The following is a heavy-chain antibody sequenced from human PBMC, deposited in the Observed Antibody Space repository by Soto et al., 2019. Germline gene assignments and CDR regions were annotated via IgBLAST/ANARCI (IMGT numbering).Heavy chain of an antibody. CDR3: SGCSGGACHQNYGMDV. V-gene: IGHV3-21*01. D-gene: IGHD2-15*01. Sequence: EVHLVESGGGLVKPGGSLRLSCAVSGFTFSSCTMNWVRQAPGKGLEWFSSISPSTSNIYYSDSVKGRFTISRDNAKNSRFLQMNSLRAEDTAVYYCSGCSGGACHQNYGMDVWGQGTTVTVSS. J-gene: IGHJ6*02. CDR1: GFTFSSCT. CDR2: ISPSTSNI.